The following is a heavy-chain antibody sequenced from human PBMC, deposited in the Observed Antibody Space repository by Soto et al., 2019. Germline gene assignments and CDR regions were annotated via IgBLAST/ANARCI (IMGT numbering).Heavy chain of an antibody. CDR1: GGSISGSSYY. V-gene: IGHV4-39*01. Sequence: LQLQESGPRLVRPSETLSLTCTVSGGSISGSSYYWGWIRQPPGKGLEWIGSISYSGSAYYSPSLKSRVTISVDTSKNQFSLNLSSVIAADTAVYYCAGLFGEYVSYWGQGTLVTVSS. D-gene: IGHD4-17*01. CDR3: AGLFGEYVSY. CDR2: ISYSGSA. J-gene: IGHJ4*02.